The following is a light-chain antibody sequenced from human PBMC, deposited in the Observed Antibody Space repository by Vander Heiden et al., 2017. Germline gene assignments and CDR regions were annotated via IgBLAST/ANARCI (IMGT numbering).Light chain of an antibody. J-gene: IGKJ2*01. Sequence: DIQMTQSPSTLSASVGDRVTITCRASQSISRWLAWFQQKPGKAPKRLISEVSYLESGVPSRFSGSGSGTEFTLTISSLQPDDFATYYCQQFNAHFGQGTKLEI. CDR1: QSISRW. CDR3: QQFNAH. V-gene: IGKV1-5*03. CDR2: EVS.